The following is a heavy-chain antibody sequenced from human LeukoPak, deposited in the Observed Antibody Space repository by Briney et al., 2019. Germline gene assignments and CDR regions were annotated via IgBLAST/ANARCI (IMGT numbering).Heavy chain of an antibody. D-gene: IGHD3-10*01. CDR3: ARGIAYYYGSGSPSYYFDY. V-gene: IGHV4-59*01. J-gene: IGHJ4*02. CDR2: IYYSGST. CDR1: GGSISSYY. Sequence: PSETLSLTCTVSGGSISSYYWSWIRQPPGKGLGWIGYIYYSGSTNYNPSLKSRVTISVDTSKNQFSLKLSSVTAADTAVYYCARGIAYYYGSGSPSYYFDYWGQGTLVTVSS.